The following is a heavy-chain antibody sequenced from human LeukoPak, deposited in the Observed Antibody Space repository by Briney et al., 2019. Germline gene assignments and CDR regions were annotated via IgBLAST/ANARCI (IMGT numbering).Heavy chain of an antibody. D-gene: IGHD3-10*01. CDR2: IRSKAYGGTT. CDR3: TSLKKSLWFQEGSMDV. CDR1: GFTFGDYA. J-gene: IGHJ6*02. V-gene: IGHV3-49*04. Sequence: GGSLRLSCTASGFTFGDYAMSWVRQAPGKGLEWVGFIRSKAYGGTTEYAASVKGRFTISRDDSKSIAYLQMNSLKTEDTAVYYCTSLKKSLWFQEGSMDVWGQGTTVTVSS.